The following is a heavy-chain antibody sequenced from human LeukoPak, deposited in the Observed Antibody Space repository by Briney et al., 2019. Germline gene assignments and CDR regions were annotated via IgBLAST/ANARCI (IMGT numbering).Heavy chain of an antibody. CDR1: GGSISSYY. D-gene: IGHD4-17*01. J-gene: IGHJ4*02. CDR3: ARRHAVTVYY. V-gene: IGHV4-59*01. CDR2: IYYSART. Sequence: SETLSLTCTVLGGSISSYYWSWIRQPPGKGLEWIGSIYYSARTNYNPSLNSPVTLSVDTSKNEFSLKLSSVTAADTAVYYCARRHAVTVYYWGQGTLVTVSS.